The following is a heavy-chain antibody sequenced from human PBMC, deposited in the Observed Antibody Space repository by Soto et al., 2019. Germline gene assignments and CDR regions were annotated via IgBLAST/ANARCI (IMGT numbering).Heavy chain of an antibody. J-gene: IGHJ6*02. CDR3: ARSQGSSTSLEIYYYYYYGMDV. CDR1: GGTFSSYA. D-gene: IGHD2-2*01. V-gene: IGHV1-69*01. Sequence: QVQLVQSGAEVKKPGSSVKVSCKASGGTFSSYAISWVRQAPGQGLEWMGGIIPISGTANYAQQFQGRVTITAAESTSTAYMELSSLRSEDTAVYYCARSQGSSTSLEIYYYYYYGMDVWGQGTTVTVSS. CDR2: IIPISGTA.